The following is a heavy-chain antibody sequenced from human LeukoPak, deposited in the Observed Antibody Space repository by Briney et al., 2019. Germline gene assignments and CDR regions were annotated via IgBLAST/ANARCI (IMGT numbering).Heavy chain of an antibody. Sequence: GSVKVSCKASGYTFTSYGISWVRQAPGQGLEWIGWISAYNGNTNYAQKLQGRVTMTTDTSTSTAYMELRSLRSDDTAVYYCARASYDFWSGYYTETEERYYFDYWGQGTLVTVSS. J-gene: IGHJ4*02. V-gene: IGHV1-18*01. CDR2: ISAYNGNT. D-gene: IGHD3-3*01. CDR1: GYTFTSYG. CDR3: ARASYDFWSGYYTETEERYYFDY.